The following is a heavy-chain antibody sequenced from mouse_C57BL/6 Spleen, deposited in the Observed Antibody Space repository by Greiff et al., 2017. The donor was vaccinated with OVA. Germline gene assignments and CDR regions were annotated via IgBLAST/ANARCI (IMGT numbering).Heavy chain of an antibody. V-gene: IGHV1-80*01. Sequence: QVQLQQPGAELVKPGASVKISCKASGYAFNSYWMHWVKQRPGQGLEWIGQIYPGDGDTNYNGKFKGKATLTADKSSSTAYMQLSSLTSEDAAVYFCAREWTMVTTDYWGQGTTLTVSS. CDR2: IYPGDGDT. CDR1: GYAFNSYW. J-gene: IGHJ2*01. D-gene: IGHD2-2*01. CDR3: AREWTMVTTDY.